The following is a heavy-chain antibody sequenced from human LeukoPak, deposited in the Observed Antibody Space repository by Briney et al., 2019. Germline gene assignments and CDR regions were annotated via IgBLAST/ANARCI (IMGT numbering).Heavy chain of an antibody. CDR3: ARAVDTAMSVIFVY. D-gene: IGHD5-18*01. V-gene: IGHV3-23*01. J-gene: IGHJ4*02. CDR2: ISGSGGST. Sequence: RPGGSLRLSCAASGFTFSSYAMSWVRQAPGKGLEWVSAISGSGGSTYYADSVKGRFTISRDNSKNTLYLQMNSLRAEDTAVYYCARAVDTAMSVIFVYWGQGTLVTVSS. CDR1: GFTFSSYA.